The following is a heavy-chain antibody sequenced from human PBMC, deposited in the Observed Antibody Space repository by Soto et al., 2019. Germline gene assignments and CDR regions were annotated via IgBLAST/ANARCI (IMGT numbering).Heavy chain of an antibody. V-gene: IGHV3-30*18. J-gene: IGHJ6*02. CDR2: ILYDGSDK. Sequence: QVQLVESGGGVVQPGRSLRLSCAASGFTFSNYGMHWVRQAPGKGLEWVAFILYDGSDKYFADSVKGRFTISRDNSKNTLDLQMNSLRAEDTAVYYCAKDWIVMIRGVMNYYGMDVWGQGTTVTVSS. CDR3: AKDWIVMIRGVMNYYGMDV. D-gene: IGHD3-10*01. CDR1: GFTFSNYG.